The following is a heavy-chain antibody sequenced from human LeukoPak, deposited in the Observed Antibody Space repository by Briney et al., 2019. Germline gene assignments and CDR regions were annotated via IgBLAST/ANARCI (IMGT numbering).Heavy chain of an antibody. Sequence: PGGSLRLSCAASGFTFSSYGMHWVRQAPGKGREWVAFIRYDGSNKYYADSVKGRFTISRDNSKNTLYLQMNSLRAEDTAVYYCAKDRSGSYSQGLDYWGQGTLVTVSS. D-gene: IGHD1-26*01. CDR1: GFTFSSYG. CDR2: IRYDGSNK. CDR3: AKDRSGSYSQGLDY. J-gene: IGHJ4*02. V-gene: IGHV3-30*02.